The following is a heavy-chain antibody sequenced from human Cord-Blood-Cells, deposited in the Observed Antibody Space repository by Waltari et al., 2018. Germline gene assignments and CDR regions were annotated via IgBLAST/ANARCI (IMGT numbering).Heavy chain of an antibody. V-gene: IGHV3-7*01. D-gene: IGHD6-13*01. J-gene: IGHJ5*02. CDR2: IKQDGSEK. CDR3: AREGSSSWYWFDP. Sequence: EVQLVESGGGLVQPGGSLRLSCAASGFTFSSYWMSWVRQAPGKGLEWVANIKQDGSEKYDVDSVKGRFTISRDNDKNSLYLQMNSLRAEDTAVYYCAREGSSSWYWFDPWGQGTLVTVSS. CDR1: GFTFSSYW.